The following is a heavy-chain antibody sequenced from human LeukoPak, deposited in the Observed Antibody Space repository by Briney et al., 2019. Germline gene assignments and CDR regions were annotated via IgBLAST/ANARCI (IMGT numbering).Heavy chain of an antibody. Sequence: PSETLSLTCTVSGGSISSGDYYWSWIRQPPGKGLEWIGYIYYSGNTYYNPSLKSRVTISVDTSKNQFSLKLSSVTAADTAVYYCARLGSEDRENKALARWGQGTLVTVSS. V-gene: IGHV4-61*08. CDR1: GGSISSGDYY. CDR2: IYYSGNT. D-gene: IGHD2-15*01. CDR3: ARLGSEDRENKALAR. J-gene: IGHJ4*02.